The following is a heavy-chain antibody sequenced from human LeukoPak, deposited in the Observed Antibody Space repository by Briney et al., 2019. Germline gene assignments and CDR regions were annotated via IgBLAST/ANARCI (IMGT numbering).Heavy chain of an antibody. CDR3: ARGSDYGDYYDY. J-gene: IGHJ4*02. CDR1: GGSISSYY. V-gene: IGHV4-59*01. Sequence: SETLPLTCTVSGGSISSYYWSWIRQPPGKGLEWIGYIYYSGSTNYNPSLKSRVTISVDTSKNQFSLKLSSVTAADTAVYYCARGSDYGDYYDYWGQGTLVTVSS. CDR2: IYYSGST. D-gene: IGHD4-17*01.